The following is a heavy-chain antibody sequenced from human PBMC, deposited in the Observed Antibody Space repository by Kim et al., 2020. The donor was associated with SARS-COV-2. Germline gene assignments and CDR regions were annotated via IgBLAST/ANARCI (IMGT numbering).Heavy chain of an antibody. CDR3: AKAGSGYSYGRVDQRFDY. CDR1: GFTFSSYA. D-gene: IGHD5-18*01. V-gene: IGHV3-23*01. Sequence: GGSLRLSCAASGFTFSSYAMSWVRQAPGKGLEWVSAISGSGGSTYYADSVKGRFTISRDNSKNTLYLQMNSLRAEDTAVYYCAKAGSGYSYGRVDQRFDYWGQGTLVTVSS. CDR2: ISGSGGST. J-gene: IGHJ4*02.